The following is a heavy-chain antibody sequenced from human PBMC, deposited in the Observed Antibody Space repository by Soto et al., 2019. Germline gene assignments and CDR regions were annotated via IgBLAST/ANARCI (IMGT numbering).Heavy chain of an antibody. CDR1: GGSISSGGYS. Sequence: QLQLQESGSGLVKPSQTLSLTCAVSGGSISSGGYSWSWIRQPPGKGLEWIGYIYHSGNTYYNPSLNTRATIVLDTCQNHYSLQLRFVTAPDTVVYYCARASDRWGQGTLVTVSS. CDR3: ARASDR. J-gene: IGHJ5*02. CDR2: IYHSGNT. V-gene: IGHV4-30-2*01.